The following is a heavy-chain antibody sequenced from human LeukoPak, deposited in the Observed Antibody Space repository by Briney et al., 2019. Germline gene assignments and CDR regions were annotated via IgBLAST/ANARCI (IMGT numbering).Heavy chain of an antibody. D-gene: IGHD6-13*01. J-gene: IGHJ5*02. CDR3: AFRTKTGYSSSWYLS. CDR2: FIHSGST. Sequence: SETLSLTCAVYGGSFSGYYWSWIRQPPGKGLEWIGEFIHSGSTNYNSSLKTRVTISVDTSKNQFSLKLSSVTAADTAVYYCAFRTKTGYSSSWYLSWSQGTLVTVSS. CDR1: GGSFSGYY. V-gene: IGHV4-34*12.